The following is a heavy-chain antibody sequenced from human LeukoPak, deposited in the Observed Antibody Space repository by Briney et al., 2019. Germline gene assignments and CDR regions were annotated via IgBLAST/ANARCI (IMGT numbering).Heavy chain of an antibody. J-gene: IGHJ5*02. CDR2: IYTSGST. Sequence: SETLSLTCTVSGGSISSYYWSWIRQPPGQGLEWVGYIYTSGSTNYNPSLKSRVTISVDTSKNQFSLKLSSVTAADTAVYYCARQYSGRFNWFDPWGQGTLVTVSS. V-gene: IGHV4-4*09. CDR3: ARQYSGRFNWFDP. D-gene: IGHD1-26*01. CDR1: GGSISSYY.